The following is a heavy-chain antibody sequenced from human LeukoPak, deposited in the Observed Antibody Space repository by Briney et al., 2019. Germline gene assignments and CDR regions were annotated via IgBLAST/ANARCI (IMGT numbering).Heavy chain of an antibody. CDR1: GFTFSNFA. D-gene: IGHD2-2*02. V-gene: IGHV3-23*01. CDR3: AWCSSTSCYSGAGNYFGY. Sequence: GSLRLSCVASGFTFSNFAMSWVRQAPGKGLEWVSAISGSGGSTYYADSVKGRFTISRDNSKNTLYLQMNSLRAEDTAVYYCAWCSSTSCYSGAGNYFGYWGQGTLVTVSS. CDR2: ISGSGGST. J-gene: IGHJ4*02.